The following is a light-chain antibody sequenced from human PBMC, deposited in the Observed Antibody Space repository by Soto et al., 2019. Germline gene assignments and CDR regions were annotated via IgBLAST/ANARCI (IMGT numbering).Light chain of an antibody. CDR1: QSVGSSY. Sequence: DIVLTQSPGTLSLSPGERTTLSCRASQSVGSSYLAWYQQKPGQAPSLLMYGASSRATGIPDRFSGSGSGTDFSLTICRLEPEDFAVYYCQQYGNSPRTFGQGTKV. V-gene: IGKV3-20*01. CDR3: QQYGNSPRT. CDR2: GAS. J-gene: IGKJ1*01.